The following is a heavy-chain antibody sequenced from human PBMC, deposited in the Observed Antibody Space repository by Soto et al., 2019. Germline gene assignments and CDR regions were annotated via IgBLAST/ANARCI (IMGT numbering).Heavy chain of an antibody. D-gene: IGHD4-17*01. CDR2: IWYDGSNK. V-gene: IGHV3-33*01. Sequence: GGSLRLSCAASGFTFSSYGMHWARQAPGKGLEWVAVIWYDGSNKYYADSVKGRFTISRDNSKNTLYLQMNSLRAEDTAVYYCARDRVGDYGDYVLYYYYGMDVWGQGTTVTVSS. J-gene: IGHJ6*02. CDR3: ARDRVGDYGDYVLYYYYGMDV. CDR1: GFTFSSYG.